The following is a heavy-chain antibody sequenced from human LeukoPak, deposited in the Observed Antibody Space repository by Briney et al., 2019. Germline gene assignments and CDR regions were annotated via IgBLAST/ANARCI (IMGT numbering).Heavy chain of an antibody. V-gene: IGHV3-20*01. CDR2: INWNGGST. J-gene: IGHJ3*02. D-gene: IGHD2-15*01. CDR1: GFTFDDYG. CDR3: ARSGRYCSGGNCYSGAFDI. Sequence: GGSLRLSCAASGFTFDDYGMSWVRQAPGKGLEWVSGINWNGGSTGYADSMKGRCTISRDNAKNSLYLQMNSLRAEDTALYHCARSGRYCSGGNCYSGAFDIWGQGTMVTASS.